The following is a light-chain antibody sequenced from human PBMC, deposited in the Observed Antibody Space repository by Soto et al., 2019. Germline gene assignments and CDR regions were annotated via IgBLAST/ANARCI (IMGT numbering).Light chain of an antibody. J-gene: IGLJ1*01. CDR2: EAT. CDR3: TSYTIASPYV. CDR1: SSDIGRYNF. Sequence: SVLTQPGSMCGYPGQSITISCTGTSSDIGRYNFVSWYQHHPGKAPKLIIYEATKRPSGVSYRFSGSKSGNTASLTISGLQAEDEADYYCTSYTIASPYVFGTGTKVTVL. V-gene: IGLV2-14*01.